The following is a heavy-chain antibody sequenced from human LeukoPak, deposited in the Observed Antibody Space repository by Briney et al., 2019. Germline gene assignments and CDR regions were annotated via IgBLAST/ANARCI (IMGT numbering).Heavy chain of an antibody. D-gene: IGHD6-19*01. CDR1: GFTVSSNY. Sequence: GGSLRLSCAASGFTVSSNYMSWVRQAPGKGLEWVSVIYSGGSTYYADSVKGRFTISRDNSKNTLYLQMNSLRAEDTAVYYCARCIAVAGCYFDYWGQGTLVTVSS. V-gene: IGHV3-66*01. CDR3: ARCIAVAGCYFDY. J-gene: IGHJ4*02. CDR2: IYSGGST.